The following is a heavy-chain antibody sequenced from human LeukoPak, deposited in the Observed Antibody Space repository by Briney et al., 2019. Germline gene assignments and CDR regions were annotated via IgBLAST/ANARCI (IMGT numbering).Heavy chain of an antibody. CDR2: INPNSGGT. CDR3: ARGSLYGSGTYYNVYYFDS. Sequence: GASVKVSCKASGYTFTGNYIHWVRQAPGQGLEWMGWINPNSGGTNYAQKFQGRVTMTRDTSITTAYMELSRLRSEDTAVYYCARGSLYGSGTYYNVYYFDSWGQGVLVTVSS. J-gene: IGHJ4*02. V-gene: IGHV1-2*02. CDR1: GYTFTGNY. D-gene: IGHD3-10*01.